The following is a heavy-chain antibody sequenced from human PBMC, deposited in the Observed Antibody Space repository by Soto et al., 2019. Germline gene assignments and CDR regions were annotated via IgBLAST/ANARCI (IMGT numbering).Heavy chain of an antibody. Sequence: PGGSLRLSCAASGFTFSNYAMTWVRQAPGKGLDWVATITASGASTYYADSVKGRFTISRDNSKNILCLQMNSLRAEDTAAYYCAKAVVPAATGKFDSWGQASLVTVSS. CDR3: AKAVVPAATGKFDS. CDR2: ITASGAST. CDR1: GFTFSNYA. D-gene: IGHD2-2*01. J-gene: IGHJ4*02. V-gene: IGHV3-23*01.